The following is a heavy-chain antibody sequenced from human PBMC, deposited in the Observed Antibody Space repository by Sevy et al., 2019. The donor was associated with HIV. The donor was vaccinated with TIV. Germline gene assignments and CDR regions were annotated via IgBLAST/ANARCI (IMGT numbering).Heavy chain of an antibody. Sequence: ASVKVSCKTSGGTFSSDAFTWVRQAPGQGLEWMGGIIPLFDTVDYVQKFQGRVTITTDEYRSTAYMELRSLRSEDTAVYFCARRSLRLGYCSRTSCYSSMDVWGQGTTVTVSS. CDR2: IIPLFDTV. V-gene: IGHV1-69*05. J-gene: IGHJ6*02. CDR1: GGTFSSDA. D-gene: IGHD2-2*02. CDR3: ARRSLRLGYCSRTSCYSSMDV.